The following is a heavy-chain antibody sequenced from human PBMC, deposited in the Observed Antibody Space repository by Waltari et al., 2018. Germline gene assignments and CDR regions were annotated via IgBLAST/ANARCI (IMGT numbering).Heavy chain of an antibody. CDR3: ARDYGDSTDY. D-gene: IGHD4-17*01. V-gene: IGHV4-34*01. CDR2: INHSGST. Sequence: QVQLQQWGAGLLKPSETLSLTCAVYGGSFSGYYWSWIRQPPGKGLEWIGEINHSGSTNYNPSLKSRVTISVDTSKNQFSLKLSSVTAADTAVYYCARDYGDSTDYWGQGTLVTVSS. CDR1: GGSFSGYY. J-gene: IGHJ4*02.